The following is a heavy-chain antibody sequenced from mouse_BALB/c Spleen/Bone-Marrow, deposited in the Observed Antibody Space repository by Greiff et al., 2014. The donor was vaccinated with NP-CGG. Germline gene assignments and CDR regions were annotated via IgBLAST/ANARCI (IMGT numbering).Heavy chain of an antibody. CDR3: ARTTVVDIYWYFDV. D-gene: IGHD1-1*01. CDR2: INPYNDGS. J-gene: IGHJ1*01. CDR1: GYTFTSYV. Sequence: EVQLQQSGPELVKPGASVKMSCKASGYTFTSYVLHWVKQKPGQGLEWIGYINPYNDGSKYNEKFKGKATLTSDKSSSTAYMELSSLTSEDSAVYCCARTTVVDIYWYFDVWGAGTTVTVSS. V-gene: IGHV1-14*01.